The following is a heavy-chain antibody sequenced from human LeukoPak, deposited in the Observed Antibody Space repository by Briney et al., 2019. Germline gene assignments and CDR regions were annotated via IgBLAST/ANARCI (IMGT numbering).Heavy chain of an antibody. J-gene: IGHJ4*02. CDR3: ASRYCSSTSCYDY. CDR2: INHSGST. CDR1: GGSFSGYY. Sequence: SETLSLTCAAYGGSFSGYYWSWIRQRPGKGLEWIGEINHSGSTNYNPSLKSRVTMSVDTSKNQFSLKLSSVTAADTAVYYCASRYCSSTSCYDYWGQGTLVTVSS. V-gene: IGHV4-34*01. D-gene: IGHD2-2*01.